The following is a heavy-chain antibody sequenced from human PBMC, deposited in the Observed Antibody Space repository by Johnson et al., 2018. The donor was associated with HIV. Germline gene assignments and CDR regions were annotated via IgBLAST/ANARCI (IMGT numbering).Heavy chain of an antibody. CDR3: AKGGGSYSDAFDI. CDR1: EFTFSKYA. CDR2: ISGSGTTT. J-gene: IGHJ3*02. D-gene: IGHD1-26*01. V-gene: IGHV3-23*04. Sequence: VQLVESGGGLIQPGGSLRLSCAASEFTFSKYAMSWVRQAPGKGLEWVSGISGSGTTTYYGDSVKGRFTISRDNSKNTIYLQMNSLRGEDTAVYYCAKGGGSYSDAFDILGQGTMVTVSS.